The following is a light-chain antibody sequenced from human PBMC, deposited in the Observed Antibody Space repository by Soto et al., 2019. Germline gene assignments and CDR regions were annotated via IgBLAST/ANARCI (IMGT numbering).Light chain of an antibody. CDR1: QSIVYYDGTIL. V-gene: IGKV2-30*01. CDR3: MQGTHWPWT. J-gene: IGKJ1*01. CDR2: RVS. Sequence: DVVMTQSPLSLPVTLGQPASVSCRSSQSIVYYDGTILLNWFQQRPGHSPRRLIHRVSNRDSGVPDRFSGSGSGTEFTLTISRVEADDVGIYYCMQGTHWPWTFGQGTKVEI.